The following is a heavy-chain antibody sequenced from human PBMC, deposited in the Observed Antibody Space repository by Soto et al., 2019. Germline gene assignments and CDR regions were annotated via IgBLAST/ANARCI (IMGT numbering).Heavy chain of an antibody. CDR1: GYSFTSYW. CDR2: IYCGDSDT. V-gene: IGHV5-51*01. J-gene: IGHJ3*02. D-gene: IGHD6-13*01. CDR3: ARRVAAAGRAFDI. Sequence: PGESLKISCKVSGYSFTSYWIGWVRQMPGKGLEWMGIIYCGDSDTRYSPSFQGQVTISADKSISTAYLQWSSLKASDTAMYYCARRVAAAGRAFDIWGQGTMVTVSS.